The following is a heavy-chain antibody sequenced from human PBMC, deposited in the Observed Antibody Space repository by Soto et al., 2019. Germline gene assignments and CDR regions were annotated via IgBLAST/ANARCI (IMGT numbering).Heavy chain of an antibody. Sequence: EVQLLESGGGIVQPGGSLRVSCVASGFTFRNFVMSWVRQAPGKGLEWVSAIRGTGGETFYADSVKGRFTISRDNSKNTLYLQMNSLRDEDTARYFFAQDRGWGVVSPSHDYWGQGTLVTVSS. CDR2: IRGTGGET. D-gene: IGHD2-21*01. J-gene: IGHJ4*02. V-gene: IGHV3-23*01. CDR1: GFTFRNFV. CDR3: AQDRGWGVVSPSHDY.